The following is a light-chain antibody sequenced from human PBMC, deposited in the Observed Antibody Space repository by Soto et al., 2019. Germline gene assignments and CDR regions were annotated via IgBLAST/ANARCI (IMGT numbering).Light chain of an antibody. J-gene: IGLJ1*01. V-gene: IGLV1-44*01. Sequence: QAVVTQPHSASGTPGQRVTISCSGSSSNIGTSSVHWFQQLPGTAPKLLISTTNQRPSGVPERFSGSKSGTSASLAISGLQSEDEADYYCAAWDESLKGHVFGTGTKLTVL. CDR3: AAWDESLKGHV. CDR2: TTN. CDR1: SSNIGTSS.